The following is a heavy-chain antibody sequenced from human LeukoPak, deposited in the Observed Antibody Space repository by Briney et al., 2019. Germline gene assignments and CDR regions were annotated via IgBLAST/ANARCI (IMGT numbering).Heavy chain of an antibody. CDR3: ARRQQLVSDDTFDI. Sequence: GGSLRLSCAASGFTFSSYWMSWVRQAPGKGLEWVANIKQDGSEKYYVDSVKGRFTISRDNAKNSLYLQMNSLRAEDTAVYYCARRQQLVSDDTFDIWGQGTMVTVSS. D-gene: IGHD6-13*01. J-gene: IGHJ3*02. V-gene: IGHV3-7*01. CDR2: IKQDGSEK. CDR1: GFTFSSYW.